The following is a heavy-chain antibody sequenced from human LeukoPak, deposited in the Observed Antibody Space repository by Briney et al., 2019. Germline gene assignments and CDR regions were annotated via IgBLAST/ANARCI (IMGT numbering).Heavy chain of an antibody. J-gene: IGHJ5*02. Sequence: GGSLRLSCAASGFIVNSYAMSWVRQAPGKGLAWVSLIYSDGVTQYADSVKGRFTISGDNSKNTLYLRMNSLRDEDTAVYFCARDRAEGKTWVEFDPWGQGTLVTVSS. CDR1: GFIVNSYA. V-gene: IGHV3-66*02. CDR2: IYSDGVT. CDR3: ARDRAEGKTWVEFDP.